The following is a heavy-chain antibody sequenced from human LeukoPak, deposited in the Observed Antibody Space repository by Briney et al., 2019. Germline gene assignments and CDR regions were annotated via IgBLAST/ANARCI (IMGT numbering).Heavy chain of an antibody. CDR1: GFTFSDYY. D-gene: IGHD4-17*01. Sequence: SGGSLRLSCAASGFTFSDYYMSWIRQAPGKGLEWVSYISSSGSTIYYAVSVKGRFTISRDNAKNSLYLQMNSLRAEDTAVYYCARVYGDKYYYGMDVWGQGTTVTVSS. CDR3: ARVYGDKYYYGMDV. V-gene: IGHV3-11*01. J-gene: IGHJ6*02. CDR2: ISSSGSTI.